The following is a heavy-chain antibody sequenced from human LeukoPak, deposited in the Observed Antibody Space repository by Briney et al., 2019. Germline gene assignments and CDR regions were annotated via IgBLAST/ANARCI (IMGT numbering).Heavy chain of an antibody. D-gene: IGHD3-3*01. CDR2: ISAYNGNT. Sequence: ASVKVSCKASGYTFTSYGISWVRQAPGQGLEWMGWISAYNGNTNYAQKLQGRVTMTTDTSTSTAYMELRSLRSDDTAVYYCARVGGREYYDFWSGSIDYWGQETLVTVSS. CDR1: GYTFTSYG. J-gene: IGHJ4*02. V-gene: IGHV1-18*01. CDR3: ARVGGREYYDFWSGSIDY.